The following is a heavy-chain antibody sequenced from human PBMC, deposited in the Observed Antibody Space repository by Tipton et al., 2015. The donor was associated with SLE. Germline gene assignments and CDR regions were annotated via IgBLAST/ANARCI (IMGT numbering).Heavy chain of an antibody. J-gene: IGHJ4*02. CDR3: ASGRAVAGGDYFDY. V-gene: IGHV4-59*01. D-gene: IGHD6-19*01. CDR2: IYYSGST. CDR1: GGSISSYY. Sequence: LRLSCTVSGGSISSYYWSWIRQPPGKGLDWIGYIYYSGSTNYNPSLKSRVTISVDTSKNQFSLKLSTVTAADTAVYYCASGRAVAGGDYFDYWGQVSLVAVSS.